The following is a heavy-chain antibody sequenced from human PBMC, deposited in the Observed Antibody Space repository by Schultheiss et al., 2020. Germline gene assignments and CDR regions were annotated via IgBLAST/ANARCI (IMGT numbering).Heavy chain of an antibody. J-gene: IGHJ4*02. D-gene: IGHD4-17*01. V-gene: IGHV4-34*01. Sequence: SQPLSLTCAVYGGSLSGYWSWIRQPPGKGLEWIGEISHSGSTNYNPSLKSRVTISVDTSKNQFSLKLSSVTAADTAVYYCARARATDYGLDYWGQGTLVTGSA. CDR2: ISHSGST. CDR1: GGSLSGY. CDR3: ARARATDYGLDY.